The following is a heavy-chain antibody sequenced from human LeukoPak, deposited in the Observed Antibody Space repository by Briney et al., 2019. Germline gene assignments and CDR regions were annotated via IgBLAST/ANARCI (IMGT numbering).Heavy chain of an antibody. J-gene: IGHJ6*02. CDR3: ARDRGSVWFGELLSLYYYGMDV. Sequence: ASVKVSCKASGYTFTSYGISWVRQAPGQGLEWMGWISAYNGNTNYAQKLQGRVTMTTDTSTSTAYMELRSLRSDDTAVYYCARDRGSVWFGELLSLYYYGMDVWGQGTTVTVSS. CDR2: ISAYNGNT. CDR1: GYTFTSYG. D-gene: IGHD3-10*01. V-gene: IGHV1-18*01.